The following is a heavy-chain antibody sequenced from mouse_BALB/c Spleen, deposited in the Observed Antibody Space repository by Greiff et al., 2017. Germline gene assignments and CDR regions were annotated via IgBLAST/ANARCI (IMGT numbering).Heavy chain of an antibody. CDR3: ARWDDGSWFAY. CDR2: ISYSGST. D-gene: IGHD2-3*01. V-gene: IGHV3-2*02. CDR1: GYSITSDYA. J-gene: IGHJ3*01. Sequence: EVKLLESGPGLVKPSQSLSLTCTVTGYSITSDYAWNWIRQFPGNKLEWMGYISYSGSTSYNPSLKSRISITRDTSKNQFFLQLNSVTTEDTATYYCARWDDGSWFAYWGQGTLVTVSA.